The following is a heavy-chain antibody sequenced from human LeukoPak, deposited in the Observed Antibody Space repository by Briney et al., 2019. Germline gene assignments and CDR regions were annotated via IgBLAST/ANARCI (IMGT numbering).Heavy chain of an antibody. D-gene: IGHD1-26*01. J-gene: IGHJ4*02. Sequence: PGGSLRLSCEASGFTISSNGLSWVRQPPGKGLEWVSSITSSGGSTYYADSVKGRFTISRDNSKNTLYLQMNSLRAEDTAIYFCAIYSGSWPFDDWGQGTLVTVSS. CDR1: GFTISSNG. CDR3: AIYSGSWPFDD. CDR2: ITSSGGST. V-gene: IGHV3-23*01.